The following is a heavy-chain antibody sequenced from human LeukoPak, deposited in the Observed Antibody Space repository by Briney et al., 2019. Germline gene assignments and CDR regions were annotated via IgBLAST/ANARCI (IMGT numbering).Heavy chain of an antibody. CDR3: AREGLTGYDAFDI. CDR2: ISSSSSYI. Sequence: PGGSLRLSCAASGFTFSSYSMNWVRQAPGKGLEWVSSISSSSSYIYYADSVKGRFTISRDNAKNSLYLQMNSLRAEDTAVYYCAREGLTGYDAFDIWGQGTTVTVSS. D-gene: IGHD7-27*01. V-gene: IGHV3-21*01. CDR1: GFTFSSYS. J-gene: IGHJ3*02.